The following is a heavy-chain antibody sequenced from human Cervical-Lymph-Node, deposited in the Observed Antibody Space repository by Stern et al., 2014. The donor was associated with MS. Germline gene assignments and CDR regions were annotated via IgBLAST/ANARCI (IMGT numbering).Heavy chain of an antibody. D-gene: IGHD3-10*01. CDR3: ARTYYYGSGTYDYYYYHMDV. Sequence: VQLVESGAEVKKPGSSVKVSCKASGDTFSSYAISWVRQAPGQGVEWMGGIIPIFGIANYAQKFRGRVTITADESTSSTYMKVSSLRSEDTAVYYCARTYYYGSGTYDYYYYHMDVWGQGTTVTVSS. CDR2: IIPIFGIA. J-gene: IGHJ6*02. CDR1: GDTFSSYA. V-gene: IGHV1-69*01.